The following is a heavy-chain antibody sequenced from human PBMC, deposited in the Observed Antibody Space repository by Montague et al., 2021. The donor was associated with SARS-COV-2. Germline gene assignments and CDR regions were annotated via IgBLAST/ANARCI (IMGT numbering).Heavy chain of an antibody. J-gene: IGHJ4*02. Sequence: YSGSTNYNPSLKSLVTISVDTSKNQFSLKLSSVTAADTAVYYCARDLGDYWGQGTLVTVSA. CDR2: YSGST. CDR3: ARDLGDY. V-gene: IGHV4-59*01.